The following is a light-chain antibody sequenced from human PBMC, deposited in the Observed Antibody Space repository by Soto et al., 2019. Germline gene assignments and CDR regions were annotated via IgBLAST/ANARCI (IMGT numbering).Light chain of an antibody. CDR3: ETRDSNTRV. CDR2: VEGTGSY. J-gene: IGLJ2*01. Sequence: QSVLTQSSSASASLGSSVKITCTLSSGHSTYIIAWHQQQPGKAPRFLMKVEGTGSYNKRSGLPDRFSGSSSGADRYLTISNLQSEDEADYYCETRDSNTRVFGGGTKVTVL. V-gene: IGLV4-60*03. CDR1: SGHSTYI.